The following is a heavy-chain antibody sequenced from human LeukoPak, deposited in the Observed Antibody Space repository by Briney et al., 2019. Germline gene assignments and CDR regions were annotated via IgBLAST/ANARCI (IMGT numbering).Heavy chain of an antibody. CDR1: GYTFTDYY. J-gene: IGHJ5*02. CDR2: INPNSGGT. CDR3: ARDRGNYGDYVFWFDP. Sequence: ASVKVSCKASGYTFTDYYTHWVRQAPGQGLEWMGWINPNSGGTSYAQKFQGRVTMTRDTSVSTAYMELSRLRSDDTAVYYCARDRGNYGDYVFWFDPWGQGTLVTVSS. V-gene: IGHV1-2*02. D-gene: IGHD4-17*01.